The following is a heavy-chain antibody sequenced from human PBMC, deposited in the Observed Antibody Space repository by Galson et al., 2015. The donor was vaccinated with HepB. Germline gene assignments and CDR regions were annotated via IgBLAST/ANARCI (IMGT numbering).Heavy chain of an antibody. V-gene: IGHV5-51*03. CDR2: IYPGDPDT. D-gene: IGHD4-17*01. CDR1: GYSFTSDW. J-gene: IGHJ1*01. CDR3: ASATVTTRLKYFQH. Sequence: QSGAEEKKPGEALTISCKGSGYSFTSDWIGWVRQMPGKGLEWVGIIYPGDPDTRFRPSFQGQVTISADKSIGTAYLQWSSLKASDTAMYYCASATVTTRLKYFQHWGQGTLVTVSS.